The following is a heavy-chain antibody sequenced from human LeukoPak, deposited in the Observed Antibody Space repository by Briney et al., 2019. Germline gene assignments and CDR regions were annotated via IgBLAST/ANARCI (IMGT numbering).Heavy chain of an antibody. CDR1: GFTFSSYW. Sequence: GGSLRLSCAASGFTFSSYWMHWVRQAPGQGLVWVSRIKSDGSSTSYAASVKGRFTISRDNAKNTLYLQMNSLRAEDTAVYYCARPPQPDTYYYDSSGYYSAWGQGTLVTVSS. D-gene: IGHD3-22*01. J-gene: IGHJ4*02. CDR2: IKSDGSST. V-gene: IGHV3-74*01. CDR3: ARPPQPDTYYYDSSGYYSA.